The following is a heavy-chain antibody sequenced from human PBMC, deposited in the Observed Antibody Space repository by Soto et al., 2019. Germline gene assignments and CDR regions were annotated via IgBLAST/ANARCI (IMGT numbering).Heavy chain of an antibody. V-gene: IGHV2-5*02. CDR2: IYWDYDK. D-gene: IGHD5-12*01. CDR3: AHVYGGYDNFDY. Sequence: QITLKESGPTLVKPTQTLTLTCTFSGFSLSTSGVGVGWIRQPPGKALEWLALIYWDYDKRYSPSLKSRLTITKDTSKNQVVLTMTNMDPVDTATYYCAHVYGGYDNFDYWGQGTLVTVSS. CDR1: GFSLSTSGVG. J-gene: IGHJ4*02.